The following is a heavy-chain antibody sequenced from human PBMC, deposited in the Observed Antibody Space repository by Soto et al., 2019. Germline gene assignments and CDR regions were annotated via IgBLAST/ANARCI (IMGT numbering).Heavy chain of an antibody. CDR1: GKTFTSYY. CDR2: INTSGGST. CDR3: AMYYYGSGSYYVDY. J-gene: IGHJ4*02. D-gene: IGHD3-10*01. V-gene: IGHV1-46*01. Sequence: QVQLVQSGAEAKKPGASVNVSCKASGKTFTSYYMHWVRQAPGQGLEWMGIINTSGGSTNYAQKFQGRVNLTRDTSTSTVYMEMSSLRSDDTAVYYCAMYYYGSGSYYVDYWGQGTLVTVSS.